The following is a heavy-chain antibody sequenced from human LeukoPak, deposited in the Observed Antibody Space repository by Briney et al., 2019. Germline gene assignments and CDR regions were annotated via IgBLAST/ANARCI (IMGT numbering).Heavy chain of an antibody. CDR1: GGSISRSSDY. V-gene: IGHV4-39*07. CDR2: IYYDGST. D-gene: IGHD3-10*01. Sequence: PSETLSLTCSVSGGSISRSSDYWGWIRQSPGEGLEWIGTIYYDGSTYYNPSLKSRVTISMDTSKNQFSLNLSSVTAADTAVYYCTRDSQLEWFYSWGQGTLVTVSS. CDR3: TRDSQLEWFYS. J-gene: IGHJ5*01.